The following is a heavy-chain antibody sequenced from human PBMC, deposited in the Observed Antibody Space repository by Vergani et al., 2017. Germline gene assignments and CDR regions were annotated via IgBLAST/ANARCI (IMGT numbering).Heavy chain of an antibody. CDR3: ARESYDFWSGNPLGGMDV. CDR1: GFTFSSYG. J-gene: IGHJ6*02. CDR2: IWYVGSKK. V-gene: IGHV3-33*01. D-gene: IGHD3-3*01. Sequence: QVQLVESGGGVVQPGRSLRLSCAASGFTFSSYGMHWVRQAPGKGLEWVAVIWYVGSKKYYADSVKGRFTSSRDNSKNTLYMQMKSLRAEDTAVYYGARESYDFWSGNPLGGMDVWGQGTTVTVSS.